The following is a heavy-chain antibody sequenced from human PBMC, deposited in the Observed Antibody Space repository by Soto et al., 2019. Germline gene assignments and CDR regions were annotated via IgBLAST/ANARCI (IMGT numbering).Heavy chain of an antibody. D-gene: IGHD3-10*01. Sequence: SVKVSCKASGGTFSSYAISWVRQAPGQGLEWMGGIIPIFGTANYAQKFQGRVTITADESTSTAYMELSSLRSEDTAVYYCAGAPYYYGSGSYNYYYYYGMDVWGQGTTVTVSS. CDR2: IIPIFGTA. J-gene: IGHJ6*02. V-gene: IGHV1-69*13. CDR1: GGTFSSYA. CDR3: AGAPYYYGSGSYNYYYYYGMDV.